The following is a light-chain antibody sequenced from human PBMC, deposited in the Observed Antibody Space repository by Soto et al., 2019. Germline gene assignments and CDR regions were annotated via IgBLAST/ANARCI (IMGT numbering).Light chain of an antibody. CDR2: GAS. Sequence: EIVLTQSPGTLALSPGERATLSCRASRSVSVAYLVWYQQKPGQAPKLLIYGASNRATGVPDRFSVSWSGTDFTLTISGLEPEDSAVYYCQQYGSSPYTFGQGTKVEIK. CDR1: RSVSVAY. CDR3: QQYGSSPYT. V-gene: IGKV3-20*01. J-gene: IGKJ2*01.